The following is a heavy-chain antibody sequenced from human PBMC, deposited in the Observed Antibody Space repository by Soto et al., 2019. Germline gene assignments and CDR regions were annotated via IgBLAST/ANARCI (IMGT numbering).Heavy chain of an antibody. CDR3: ASGITMVRGVLFPQADY. Sequence: ASVKVSCKASGYTFTSYGISWVRQAPGQGLEWMGWISAYNGNTNYAQKLQGRVTMTTDTSTSTAYMELRSLRSDDTAVYYCASGITMVRGVLFPQADYWGQGTLVTVSS. CDR1: GYTFTSYG. J-gene: IGHJ4*02. CDR2: ISAYNGNT. V-gene: IGHV1-18*01. D-gene: IGHD3-10*01.